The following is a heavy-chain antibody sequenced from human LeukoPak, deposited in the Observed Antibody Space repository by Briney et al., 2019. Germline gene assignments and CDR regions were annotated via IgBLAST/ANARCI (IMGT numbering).Heavy chain of an antibody. J-gene: IGHJ5*02. CDR1: GGSISSYY. D-gene: IGHD3-10*01. CDR3: ARERRGWFDP. V-gene: IGHV4-59*01. CDR2: IYCSGST. Sequence: SETLSPTCTVSGGSISSYYRSWIRQPPGKGLEWIGYIYCSGSTNYNPSLKSRVTISVDTSKNQFSLKLSSVTAADTAVYYCARERRGWFDPWGQGTLVTVSS.